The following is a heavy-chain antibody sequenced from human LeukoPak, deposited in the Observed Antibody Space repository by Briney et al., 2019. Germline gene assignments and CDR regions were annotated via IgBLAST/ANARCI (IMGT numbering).Heavy chain of an antibody. D-gene: IGHD6-25*01. V-gene: IGHV4-39*02. CDR3: ARSSGTGTFSY. Sequence: SETLSLTCTVSGGSISSRSYYWGWIRQPPGKGLVWIGSVYYGRSPYFNPSLESRATISVDTSKNHFSLKMSSVTAADTAVYYCARSSGTGTFSYWGQGTLVTVSS. CDR1: GGSISSRSYY. J-gene: IGHJ4*02. CDR2: VYYGRSP.